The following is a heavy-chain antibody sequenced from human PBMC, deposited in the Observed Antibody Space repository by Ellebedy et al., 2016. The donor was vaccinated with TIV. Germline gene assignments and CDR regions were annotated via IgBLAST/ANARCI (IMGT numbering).Heavy chain of an antibody. CDR2: ISYSGSA. D-gene: IGHD5-12*01. J-gene: IGHJ4*02. V-gene: IGHV4-59*08. Sequence: MPSETLSLTCTVSGGSINNYYWNWIRQPPGKGLEWVGYISYSGSADYNPSLKSRVTISLDTSKNQISLKLISVTAVDTAVYYCARRRLGIGDEYWGQGTLVTVSS. CDR1: GGSINNYY. CDR3: ARRRLGIGDEY.